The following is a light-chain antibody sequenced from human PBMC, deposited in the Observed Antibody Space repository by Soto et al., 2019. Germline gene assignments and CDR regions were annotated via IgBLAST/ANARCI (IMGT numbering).Light chain of an antibody. CDR2: GAS. V-gene: IGKV3-20*01. Sequence: EIVLTQSPGTLSLSPGERATLSCRASQSVSSSYLAWYQRKPGQAPRLLIYGASSRATGIPDRFSGSGSGTDFTLNISRLEPEDFAVYYCQQYGSSLFTFGPGTKVDIK. CDR3: QQYGSSLFT. CDR1: QSVSSSY. J-gene: IGKJ3*01.